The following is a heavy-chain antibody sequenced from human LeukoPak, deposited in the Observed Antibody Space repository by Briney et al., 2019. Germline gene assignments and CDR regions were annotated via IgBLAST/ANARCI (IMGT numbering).Heavy chain of an antibody. D-gene: IGHD3-3*01. J-gene: IGHJ6*02. CDR1: GFTFSSYG. CDR3: ARDFSQRERITIFGVVTLDNYYYGMDV. Sequence: GGSLRLSCSASGFTFSSYGMHWVRQAPGKGLEWVAVIWYDGSNKYDADSVKGRFTISRDNSKNTLYLQMNSLRAEDTAVYYCARDFSQRERITIFGVVTLDNYYYGMDVWGQGTTVTVSS. CDR2: IWYDGSNK. V-gene: IGHV3-33*08.